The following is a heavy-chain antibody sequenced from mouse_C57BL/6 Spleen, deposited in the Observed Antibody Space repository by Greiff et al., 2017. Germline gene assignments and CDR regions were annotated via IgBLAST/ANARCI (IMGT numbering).Heavy chain of an antibody. Sequence: QVQLQQPGAELVRPGTSVKLSCKASGYTFTSYWMHWVKQRPGQGLEWIGEIDPSDSYTNYNQKFKGKATLTVDTSSSTAYMQLSSLTSEDSAVYYCACNYDAMDYWGQGTSVTVSS. CDR2: IDPSDSYT. J-gene: IGHJ4*01. D-gene: IGHD2-1*01. V-gene: IGHV1-59*01. CDR1: GYTFTSYW. CDR3: ACNYDAMDY.